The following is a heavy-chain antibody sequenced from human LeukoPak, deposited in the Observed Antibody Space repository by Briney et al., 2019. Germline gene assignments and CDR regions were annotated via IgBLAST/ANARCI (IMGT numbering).Heavy chain of an antibody. Sequence: PSETLSLTCTVSGGSISSYYWSWIRQPPGKGLGWIGYIYYSGSTNYNPSLKSRVTISVDTSKNQFSLKLSSVTAADTAVYYCARSSGWTNWFDPWGQGTLVTVSS. J-gene: IGHJ5*02. CDR2: IYYSGST. CDR3: ARSSGWTNWFDP. CDR1: GGSISSYY. V-gene: IGHV4-59*01. D-gene: IGHD6-19*01.